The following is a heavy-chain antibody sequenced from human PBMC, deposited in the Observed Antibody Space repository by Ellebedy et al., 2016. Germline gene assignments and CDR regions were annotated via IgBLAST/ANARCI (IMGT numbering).Heavy chain of an antibody. D-gene: IGHD4-17*01. J-gene: IGHJ4*02. V-gene: IGHV1-24*01. CDR2: FDPEDGET. CDR1: GYTLTELS. Sequence: ASVKVSCKVSGYTLTELSMHWVRQAPGKGLEWMGGFDPEDGETSYAQKLQGRVTMTRDTSTSTVYMELSSLRSEDTAVYYCARTLNDYGDPFDYWGQGTLVTVSS. CDR3: ARTLNDYGDPFDY.